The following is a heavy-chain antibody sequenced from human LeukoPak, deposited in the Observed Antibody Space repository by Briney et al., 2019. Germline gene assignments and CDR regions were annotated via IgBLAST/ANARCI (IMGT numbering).Heavy chain of an antibody. CDR2: ITGSGDYT. D-gene: IGHD3-9*01. V-gene: IGHV3-23*01. J-gene: IGHJ4*02. Sequence: GGSLRLSCAASGFTFTTYAMSWVRQAPGKGLEWVSAITGSGDYTDYADSVKGRFTISRDNAKNTLYLQMNSLRAEDTAVYYCARANYDILTGYYTRGYYFDYWGQGTLVTVSS. CDR1: GFTFTTYA. CDR3: ARANYDILTGYYTRGYYFDY.